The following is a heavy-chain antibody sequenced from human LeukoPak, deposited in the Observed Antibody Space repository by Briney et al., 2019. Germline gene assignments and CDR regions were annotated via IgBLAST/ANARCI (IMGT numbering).Heavy chain of an antibody. Sequence: GGSLRLSCAASGFTFSSYSMNWVRQAPGKGLEWVSYISSSSSTIYYADSVKGRFTISRDNSKNTLYLQMNSLRAEDTAVYYCANGYCTNGVCYPYYYYYMDVWGKGTTVTVSS. CDR1: GFTFSSYS. CDR3: ANGYCTNGVCYPYYYYYMDV. D-gene: IGHD2-8*01. CDR2: ISSSSSTI. V-gene: IGHV3-48*01. J-gene: IGHJ6*03.